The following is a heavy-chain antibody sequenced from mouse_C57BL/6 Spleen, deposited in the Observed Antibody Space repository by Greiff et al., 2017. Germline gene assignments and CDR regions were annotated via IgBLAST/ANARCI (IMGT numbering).Heavy chain of an antibody. Sequence: EVMLVESGGGLVKPGGSLKLSCAASGFTFSSYAMSWVRQTPEKRLEWVATISDGGSYTYYPDNVKGRFTISRDNAKNNLYLQMSHLKSEDTAMYYCARDGYSTGTWFAYWGQGTLVTVSA. CDR2: ISDGGSYT. CDR1: GFTFSSYA. V-gene: IGHV5-4*01. J-gene: IGHJ3*01. CDR3: ARDGYSTGTWFAY. D-gene: IGHD2-3*01.